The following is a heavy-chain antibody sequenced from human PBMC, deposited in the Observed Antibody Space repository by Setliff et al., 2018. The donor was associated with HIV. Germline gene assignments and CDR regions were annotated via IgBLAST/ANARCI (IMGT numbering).Heavy chain of an antibody. Sequence: SETLSLTCAVYGGSFSGYYWSWIRQPPGKGLEWIGEINHSGSTNYNPSLKSRVTISVDTSKNQFSLKLSSMTAADTAVYYCARPYGSGTKKYRWWYFDYWGQGTLVTVSS. CDR1: GGSFSGYY. V-gene: IGHV4-34*01. J-gene: IGHJ4*02. CDR2: INHSGST. CDR3: ARPYGSGTKKYRWWYFDY. D-gene: IGHD3-10*01.